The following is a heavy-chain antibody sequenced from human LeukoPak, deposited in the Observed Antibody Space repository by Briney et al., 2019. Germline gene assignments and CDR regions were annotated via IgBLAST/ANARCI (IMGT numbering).Heavy chain of an antibody. Sequence: SETLSLTCTVSGGSISSYHWSWIRQPPGKGLECIGYIYYSGSTNYNPSLKSRVTISVDTSKNQFSLKLRSVTAADTAVYYCARGVVPAAMGSYSYYYMDVWGEGTTVTISS. CDR2: IYYSGST. D-gene: IGHD2-2*01. CDR1: GGSISSYH. J-gene: IGHJ6*03. CDR3: ARGVVPAAMGSYSYYYMDV. V-gene: IGHV4-59*01.